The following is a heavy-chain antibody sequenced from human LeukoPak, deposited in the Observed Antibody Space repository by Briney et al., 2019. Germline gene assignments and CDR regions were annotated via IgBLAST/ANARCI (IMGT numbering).Heavy chain of an antibody. CDR1: GGSISSYY. CDR2: IYYSGST. Sequence: PSETLSLTCTVSGGSISSYYWSWIRQPPGKGQECIGYIYYSGSTNYNPSLKSRVAISVDTSKNQFSLKLSSVTAADTAVYYCARVAWGAAGKYFQHWGQGTLVTVSS. D-gene: IGHD6-13*01. V-gene: IGHV4-59*01. CDR3: ARVAWGAAGKYFQH. J-gene: IGHJ1*01.